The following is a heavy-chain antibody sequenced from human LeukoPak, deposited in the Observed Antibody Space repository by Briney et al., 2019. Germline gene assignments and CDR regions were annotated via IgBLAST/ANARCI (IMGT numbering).Heavy chain of an antibody. CDR1: GYSISSGYY. J-gene: IGHJ3*02. CDR3: ARRLQTNYQPGAFDI. Sequence: NPSETLSLTCTVSGYSISSGYYWGWIRQPPGKGLEWIGSIYHSGSTYCNPSLKSRVTISVDTSKNQFSLKLSSVTAADTAVYYCARRLQTNYQPGAFDIWGQGTMVTVSS. V-gene: IGHV4-38-2*02. D-gene: IGHD5-24*01. CDR2: IYHSGST.